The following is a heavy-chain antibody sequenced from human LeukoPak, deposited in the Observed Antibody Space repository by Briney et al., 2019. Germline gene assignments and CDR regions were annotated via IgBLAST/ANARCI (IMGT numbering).Heavy chain of an antibody. J-gene: IGHJ6*02. Sequence: GGSLRLSCAASGFTFSSYEMNWVRQAPGEGLEWVSYISRSGSPIYYADSVKRRFTISRDDSKNSLYLQMNSLRAEDTAVYYCARDFRGDYVSYSYYYGMDVWGQGTTVTVSS. CDR1: GFTFSSYE. V-gene: IGHV3-48*03. CDR3: ARDFRGDYVSYSYYYGMDV. CDR2: ISRSGSPI. D-gene: IGHD4-17*01.